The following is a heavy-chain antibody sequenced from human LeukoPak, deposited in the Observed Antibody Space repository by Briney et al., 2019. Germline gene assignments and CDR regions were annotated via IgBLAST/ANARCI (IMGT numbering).Heavy chain of an antibody. V-gene: IGHV1-69*05. D-gene: IGHD2-15*01. CDR1: GGTFSSYA. J-gene: IGHJ6*03. CDR3: ARGLLDYYYYMDV. CDR2: IIPIFGTA. Sequence: SVRVSCKASGGTFSSYAISWVRQAPGQGLEWMGGIIPIFGTANYAQKFQGRVTITTDESTSTAYMELSSLRSEDTAVYYCARGLLDYYYYMDVWGKGTTVTVSS.